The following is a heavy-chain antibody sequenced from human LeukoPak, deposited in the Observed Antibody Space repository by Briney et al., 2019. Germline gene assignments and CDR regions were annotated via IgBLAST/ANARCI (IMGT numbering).Heavy chain of an antibody. J-gene: IGHJ4*02. CDR1: GFTFSSYG. Sequence: PGGSLRLSCAASGFTFSSYGMHWVRQAPGKGLEWVAFIRYDGSNKYYADSVKGRFTISRDNSKNTLYLQMNSLRAEDTAVYYCAKSRLRYCSSTSCYLFDYWGQGTLVTVSS. CDR2: IRYDGSNK. D-gene: IGHD2-2*01. V-gene: IGHV3-30*02. CDR3: AKSRLRYCSSTSCYLFDY.